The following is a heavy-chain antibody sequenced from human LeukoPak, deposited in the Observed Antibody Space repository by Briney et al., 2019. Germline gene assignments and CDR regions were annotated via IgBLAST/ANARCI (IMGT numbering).Heavy chain of an antibody. CDR1: GFTFSSYS. D-gene: IGHD6-19*01. V-gene: IGHV3-21*01. Sequence: GGSLRLSCAASGFTFSSYSMNWVRQAPGKGLEWVSSISSSSSYIYYADSVKGRFTISRDNAKNSLYLQMNSLGAEDTAVYYCPREPRIGSGSDYWGQGTLVTVSS. CDR2: ISSSSSYI. CDR3: PREPRIGSGSDY. J-gene: IGHJ4*02.